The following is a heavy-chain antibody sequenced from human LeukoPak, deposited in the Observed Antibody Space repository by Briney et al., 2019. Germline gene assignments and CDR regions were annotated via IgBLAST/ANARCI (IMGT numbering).Heavy chain of an antibody. CDR3: ATAGNYRLDN. CDR2: MNNDGSTI. Sequence: PGGSLRLSCVASGFTFSNYWMHWVRQAPGKGLVWVSRMNNDGSTINYADSAKGRFTISRDNAKNTLYLQMNSLTVDDTAVYYCATAGNYRLDNWGQGVLVTVSS. J-gene: IGHJ4*02. D-gene: IGHD1-7*01. CDR1: GFTFSNYW. V-gene: IGHV3-74*01.